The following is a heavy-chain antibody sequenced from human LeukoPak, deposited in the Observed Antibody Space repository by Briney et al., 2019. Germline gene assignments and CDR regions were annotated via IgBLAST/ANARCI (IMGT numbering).Heavy chain of an antibody. CDR2: IYYSGST. V-gene: IGHV4-59*08. CDR3: ARPVIAAAGDINWFDP. J-gene: IGHJ5*02. CDR1: GGSISSYY. D-gene: IGHD6-13*01. Sequence: SETLSLTCTVSGGSISSYYWSWIRQPPGKRLEWIGYIYYSGSTNYNPSLKSRVTISVDTSKNQFSLKLSSVTAADTAVYYCARPVIAAAGDINWFDPWGQGTLVTVSS.